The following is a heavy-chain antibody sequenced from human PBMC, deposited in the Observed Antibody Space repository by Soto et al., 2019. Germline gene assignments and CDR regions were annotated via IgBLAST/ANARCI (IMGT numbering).Heavy chain of an antibody. D-gene: IGHD3-10*01. CDR1: GFTFSSYA. CDR3: ARDGYYYGSGSYLDY. J-gene: IGHJ4*02. V-gene: IGHV3-30-3*01. Sequence: QVQLVESGGGVVQPGRSLRLSCAASGFTFSSYAMHWVRQAPGKGLEWVAVISYDGSNTYYADSVKGRFTISRDNSKNTLYLQMNSLRAEDTAVYYCARDGYYYGSGSYLDYWCQGTLVTVSS. CDR2: ISYDGSNT.